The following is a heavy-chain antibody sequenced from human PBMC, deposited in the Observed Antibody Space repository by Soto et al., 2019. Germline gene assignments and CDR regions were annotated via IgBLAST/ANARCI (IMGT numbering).Heavy chain of an antibody. V-gene: IGHV3-48*01. Sequence: PGGSLRLSCAASGVTFSSYSMNWVRQAPGKGLEWVSYISSSSSTIYYADSVKGRFTISRDNAKNSLYLQMNSLRAEDTAVYYCASLAVAGPAEDAFDIWGQGTMVTVS. J-gene: IGHJ3*02. D-gene: IGHD6-19*01. CDR2: ISSSSSTI. CDR1: GVTFSSYS. CDR3: ASLAVAGPAEDAFDI.